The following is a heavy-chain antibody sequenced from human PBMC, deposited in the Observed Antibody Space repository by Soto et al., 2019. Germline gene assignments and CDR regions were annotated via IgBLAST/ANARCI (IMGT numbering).Heavy chain of an antibody. V-gene: IGHV3-23*01. Sequence: EVQLLESGGDLVQPGGSLRLSCAASGFTFNIYSMSWVRQAPGKGLEWVSVVSSGGDITHYADSVKGRFTISRDNSKNTVYRQMNSLRGEDTAVYYCAKGAVSSGKFDSWGQGTLVTVSS. CDR2: VSSGGDIT. J-gene: IGHJ4*02. CDR3: AKGAVSSGKFDS. CDR1: GFTFNIYS. D-gene: IGHD6-25*01.